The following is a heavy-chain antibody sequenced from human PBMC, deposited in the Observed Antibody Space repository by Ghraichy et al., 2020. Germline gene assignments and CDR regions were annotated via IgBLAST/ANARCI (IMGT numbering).Heavy chain of an antibody. J-gene: IGHJ4*02. CDR1: GFTFSSYA. V-gene: IGHV3-23*01. CDR2: ISGSGGST. Sequence: GGSLRLSCAASGFTFSSYAMNWVRQAPGKGLEWVSAISGSGGSTYYADSVKGRFTISRDNSKNTLYLQMNSLRAEDTAVYYCAKDLGVVVAAPDYWGQGTLVTVSS. D-gene: IGHD2-15*01. CDR3: AKDLGVVVAAPDY.